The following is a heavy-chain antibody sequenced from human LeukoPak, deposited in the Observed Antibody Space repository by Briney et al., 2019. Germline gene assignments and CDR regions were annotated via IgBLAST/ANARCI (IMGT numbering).Heavy chain of an antibody. CDR1: GYTFTTYW. Sequence: GGSLRLSCAASGYTFTTYWIHWVRQAPGKGLVWVSLINSDGSNTGYADSVKGRFTISRDNAKNMVYLQMNSLRAEDTAVYYCIRDSSNSFDYWGQGTLVTVSS. V-gene: IGHV3-74*01. CDR3: IRDSSNSFDY. CDR2: INSDGSNT. D-gene: IGHD4-11*01. J-gene: IGHJ4*02.